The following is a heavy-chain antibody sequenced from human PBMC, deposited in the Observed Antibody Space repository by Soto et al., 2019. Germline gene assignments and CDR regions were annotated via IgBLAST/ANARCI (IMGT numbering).Heavy chain of an antibody. CDR3: ARDKITGLFDY. CDR1: GGSFSGYD. D-gene: IGHD2-8*02. J-gene: IGHJ4*02. V-gene: IGHV4-34*01. Sequence: QVQLQQWGAGLLKPSETLSLTCAVYGGSFSGYDWTWIRQPPGTGLEWIGEINHSGSTNYNPSLKXXVTISVDTSKNQFSLKLTSVTAAHTAVYYCARDKITGLFDYWGQGTLVTVSS. CDR2: INHSGST.